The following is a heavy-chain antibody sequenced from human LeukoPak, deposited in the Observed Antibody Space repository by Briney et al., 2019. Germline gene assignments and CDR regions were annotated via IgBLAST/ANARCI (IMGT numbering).Heavy chain of an antibody. D-gene: IGHD3-16*01. J-gene: IGHJ4*02. CDR2: ISYDGSNK. CDR1: GFTFSSYA. Sequence: GGSLRLSCAASGFTFSSYAMHWVRQAPGKGLEWVAVISYDGSNKYYADSVKGRFTISRDNSKNTLYLQMNSLRAEDTAVYYCARDIRGRVVPPTLGSDYWGQGTLVTVSS. CDR3: ARDIRGRVVPPTLGSDY. V-gene: IGHV3-30-3*01.